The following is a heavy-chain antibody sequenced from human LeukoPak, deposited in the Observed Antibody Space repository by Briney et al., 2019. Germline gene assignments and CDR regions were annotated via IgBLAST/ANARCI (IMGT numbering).Heavy chain of an antibody. J-gene: IGHJ4*02. D-gene: IGHD3-10*01. Sequence: PGGSLRLSCAASGFTFSSYSMNWVRQAPGKGLEWVSYISSSSSTIYYADSVKGRFTISRDNAKNSLYLQMNSLRAEDTAVYYCAVPPTAFGELYFDYWGQGTLVTVSS. V-gene: IGHV3-48*04. CDR3: AVPPTAFGELYFDY. CDR1: GFTFSSYS. CDR2: ISSSSSTI.